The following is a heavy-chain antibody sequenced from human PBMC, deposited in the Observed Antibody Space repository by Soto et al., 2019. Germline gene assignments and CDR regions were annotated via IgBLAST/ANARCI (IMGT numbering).Heavy chain of an antibody. V-gene: IGHV3-21*01. D-gene: IGHD2-15*01. CDR1: GFTFSGYS. J-gene: IGHJ4*02. Sequence: PGGSLRLPCAASGFTFSGYSMNWVRQAPGKGLEWVSSISSSSSYIYYAESVKGRFTTSRDNAPNSLYLQMNSLRAEDTAVYHCARDLAGLPLVYWGQGTLVTVFS. CDR3: ARDLAGLPLVY. CDR2: ISSSSSYI.